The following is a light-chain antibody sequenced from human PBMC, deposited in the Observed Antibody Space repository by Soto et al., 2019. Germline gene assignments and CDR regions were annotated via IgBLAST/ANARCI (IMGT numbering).Light chain of an antibody. CDR2: DAS. Sequence: DIQMTQSPSTLSASVGDRVTITCRASQSISSWLAWYQQKPGKAPRLLIYDASSLESGVPSRFSGSGSGTEFTLTISSLQPDDIATYYSQQYNSYSGAFGQVT. J-gene: IGKJ1*01. CDR3: QQYNSYSGA. V-gene: IGKV1-5*01. CDR1: QSISSW.